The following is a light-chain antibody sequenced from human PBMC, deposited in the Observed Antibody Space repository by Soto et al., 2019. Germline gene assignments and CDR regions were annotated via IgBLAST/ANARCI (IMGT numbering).Light chain of an antibody. CDR2: DAS. CDR3: QKYYGVFT. CDR1: QGISNY. J-gene: IGKJ3*01. Sequence: DIQMTQSPSALSASVGDRVTITCRASQGISNYLAWYQQKPGKVPKLLIYDASILQSGVPSRFSGSGSGTDFTLTISSLQPEDVATYYCQKYYGVFTFGPGTKVDI. V-gene: IGKV1-27*01.